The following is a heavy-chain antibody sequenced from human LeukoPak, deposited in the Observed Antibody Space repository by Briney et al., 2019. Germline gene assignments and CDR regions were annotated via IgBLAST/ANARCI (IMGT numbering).Heavy chain of an antibody. CDR1: GGSISSYY. V-gene: IGHV4-59*01. CDR2: IYYSGST. CDR3: ARDRGQSIAARYYYYYMDV. Sequence: SETLSLTCTVSGGSISSYYWSWIRQPPGKGLEWIGYIYYSGSTDYNPSLKSRVTISVDTSKSQFSLKLSSVTAADTAVYYCARDRGQSIAARYYYYYMDVWDKGTTVTVSS. J-gene: IGHJ6*03. D-gene: IGHD6-6*01.